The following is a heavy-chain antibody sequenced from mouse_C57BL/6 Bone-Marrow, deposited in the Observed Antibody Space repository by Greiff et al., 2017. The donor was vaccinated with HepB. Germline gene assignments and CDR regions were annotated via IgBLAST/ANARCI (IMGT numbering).Heavy chain of an antibody. Sequence: VKLVESGGGLVQPGGSLKLSCAASGFTFSDYYMYWVRQTPEKRLEWVAYISNGGGSTYYPDTVKGRFTISRDNAKNTLYLQMSRLKSEDTAMYYCARQTTVVADYYAMDYWGQGTSVTVSS. CDR2: ISNGGGST. D-gene: IGHD1-1*01. J-gene: IGHJ4*01. CDR1: GFTFSDYY. CDR3: ARQTTVVADYYAMDY. V-gene: IGHV5-12*01.